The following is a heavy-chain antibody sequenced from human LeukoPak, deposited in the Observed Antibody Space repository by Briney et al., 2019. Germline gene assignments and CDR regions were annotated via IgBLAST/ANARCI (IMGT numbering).Heavy chain of an antibody. CDR1: GFTFSSYA. CDR3: ARSAIFSSGYYYDYFDY. Sequence: GGSLRLSCAASGFTFSSYAMHWVRQAPGKGLEWVAVISYDGSNKYYAASVKGRFTISRDNSKNTLYLQMNSLRAEDTAVYYCARSAIFSSGYYYDYFDYWGQGTLVTVSS. CDR2: ISYDGSNK. V-gene: IGHV3-30-3*01. D-gene: IGHD3-22*01. J-gene: IGHJ4*02.